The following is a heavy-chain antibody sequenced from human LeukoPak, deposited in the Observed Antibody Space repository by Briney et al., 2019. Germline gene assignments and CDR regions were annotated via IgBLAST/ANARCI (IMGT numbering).Heavy chain of an antibody. D-gene: IGHD1-26*01. CDR1: GGPISSGDYY. CDR3: ARVHLVGATTFDY. CDR2: IHHNGNT. V-gene: IGHV4-31*03. Sequence: SETLSLTCTVSGGPISSGDYYWSWIRQHPGKGLEWIGYIHHNGNTYYNSSLKSRVTISVDTSKNQFSLKLSSVTAADTAVYYCARVHLVGATTFDYWGRGTLVTVSS. J-gene: IGHJ4*02.